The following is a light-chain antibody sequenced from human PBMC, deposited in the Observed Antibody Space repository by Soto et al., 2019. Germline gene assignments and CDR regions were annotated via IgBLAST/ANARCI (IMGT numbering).Light chain of an antibody. CDR3: QQYGSRTYT. Sequence: EIALTQSPGTLSLSPGESATLSCRAGQSISSSYLAWYQQKPGQAPRLLIYGASSRATGIPDRFSGSGSGTDFSLTINRLEPEDFAVYYCQQYGSRTYTFGQGTRLEIK. CDR1: QSISSSY. CDR2: GAS. V-gene: IGKV3-20*01. J-gene: IGKJ5*01.